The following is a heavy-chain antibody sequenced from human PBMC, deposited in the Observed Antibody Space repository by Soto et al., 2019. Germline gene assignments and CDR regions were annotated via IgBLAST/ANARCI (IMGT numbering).Heavy chain of an antibody. CDR1: GGTFSSYA. J-gene: IGHJ3*02. V-gene: IGHV1-69*12. CDR3: AIATPNMATSRGAFEI. D-gene: IGHD5-12*01. Sequence: QVQLVQSGAAVKKPGSSVKVSCKASGGTFSSYAISWVRQAPGQGLEWMGGIIPIFGTANYAQKFQGRVTSTADESTSTAYMELSSLRSEDTAVYYCAIATPNMATSRGAFEIWGQGTMVTVSS. CDR2: IIPIFGTA.